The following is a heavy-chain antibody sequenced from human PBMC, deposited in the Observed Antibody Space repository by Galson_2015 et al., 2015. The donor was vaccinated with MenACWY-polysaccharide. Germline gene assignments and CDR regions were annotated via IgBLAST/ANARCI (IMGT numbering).Heavy chain of an antibody. J-gene: IGHJ5*02. V-gene: IGHV3-30-3*01. D-gene: IGHD6-19*01. CDR2: ISSDGDDK. CDR3: VRDGGGGNGWYWFDL. Sequence: LSCAAAGFNFYILTMHWVRQAPGTGLEWVALISSDGDDKYYADSVKGRFTISRDNHKNMVFLEMNSLSAEDTAVYYCVRDGGGGNGWYWFDLWGQGTRVTVSS. CDR1: GFNFYILT.